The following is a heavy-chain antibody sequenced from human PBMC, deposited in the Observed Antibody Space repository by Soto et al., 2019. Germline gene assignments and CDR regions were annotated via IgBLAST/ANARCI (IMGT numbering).Heavy chain of an antibody. D-gene: IGHD4-17*01. V-gene: IGHV1-8*01. CDR1: GYTFTSYD. Sequence: QVQLVQSGAEVKKPGASVKVSCKASGYTFTSYDINWVRQATGQGLEWMGWMNANSGNTGYAQKFQGRVTMTRNTARSTDYMDLSSLRYEATAVYSWARDRGTVTSSYWGQGTLVTVSS. CDR2: MNANSGNT. CDR3: ARDRGTVTSSY. J-gene: IGHJ4*02.